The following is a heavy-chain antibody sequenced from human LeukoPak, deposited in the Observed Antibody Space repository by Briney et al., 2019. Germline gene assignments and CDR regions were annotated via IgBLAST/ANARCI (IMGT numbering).Heavy chain of an antibody. V-gene: IGHV3-48*03. D-gene: IGHD3-10*02. CDR1: GFTFSSYG. CDR2: ISSSGSTI. Sequence: GGSLRLSCATSGFTFSSYGMNWVRQAPGKGLEWVSYISSSGSTIYYADSVKGRFTISRDNAKNSLYLQMNSLRAEDTAVYYCAELGITMIGGVWGKGTTVTISS. CDR3: AELGITMIGGV. J-gene: IGHJ6*04.